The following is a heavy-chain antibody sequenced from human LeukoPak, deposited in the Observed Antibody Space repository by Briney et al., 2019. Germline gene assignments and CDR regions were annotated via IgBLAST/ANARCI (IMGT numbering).Heavy chain of an antibody. CDR1: GFTVSSNY. Sequence: PGGSLRLSCAASGFTVSSNYMSWVRQAPGKGLEWVSVIYSGGNTYYADSVRGRFTISRDNSKNTLYLQMNSLRSDDTAVYYCARDGQPTYYDILSWFDPWGQGTLVTVSS. J-gene: IGHJ5*02. CDR3: ARDGQPTYYDILSWFDP. CDR2: IYSGGNT. D-gene: IGHD3-9*01. V-gene: IGHV3-53*05.